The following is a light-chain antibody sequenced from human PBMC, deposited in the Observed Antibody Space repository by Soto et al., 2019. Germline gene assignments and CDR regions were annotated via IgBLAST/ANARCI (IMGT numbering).Light chain of an antibody. CDR2: NNN. Sequence: QSALAQPPSVSGAPGQRVTISCTGSSSNIGAGYDVHWYQQLPGTAPKLLIYNNNNRPSGVPDRFSGSKSGTSASLAITGFQAEDEADYYCSSFRSSSTSYVFGIGTKVTVL. J-gene: IGLJ1*01. CDR1: SSNIGAGYD. V-gene: IGLV1-40*01. CDR3: SSFRSSSTSYV.